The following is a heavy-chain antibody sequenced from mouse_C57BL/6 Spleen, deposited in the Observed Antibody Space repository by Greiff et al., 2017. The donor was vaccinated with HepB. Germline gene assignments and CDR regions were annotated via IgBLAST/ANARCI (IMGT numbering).Heavy chain of an antibody. CDR3: VRQFDGRWYFDV. CDR1: GFSFNTYA. D-gene: IGHD2-3*01. CDR2: IRSKSNNYAT. J-gene: IGHJ1*03. V-gene: IGHV10-1*01. Sequence: EVQRVESGGGLVQPKGSLKLSCAASGFSFNTYAMNWVRQAPGKGLEWVARIRSKSNNYATYYADSVKDRFTISRDDSESMLYLQMNNLKTEDTAMYYCVRQFDGRWYFDVWGTGTTVTVSS.